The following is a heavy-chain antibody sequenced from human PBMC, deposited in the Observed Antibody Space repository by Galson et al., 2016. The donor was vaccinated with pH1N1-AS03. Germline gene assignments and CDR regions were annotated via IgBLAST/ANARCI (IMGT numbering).Heavy chain of an antibody. J-gene: IGHJ4*02. Sequence: SLRLSCAASGFTFSTYCMSWVRQAPGKGLEWVANIKQDGSEKFYVDSLKGRFTISRDNAKNSLYLQMSSMGAEDTAIYYCARGAPGDHLLSPLWNWGQGTLVTVAS. CDR2: IKQDGSEK. D-gene: IGHD2-2*01. CDR1: GFTFSTYC. CDR3: ARGAPGDHLLSPLWN. V-gene: IGHV3-7*01.